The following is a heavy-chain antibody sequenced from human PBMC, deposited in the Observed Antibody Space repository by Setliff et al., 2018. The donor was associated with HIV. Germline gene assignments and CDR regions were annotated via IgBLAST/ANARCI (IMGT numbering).Heavy chain of an antibody. CDR2: ISSTGAA. V-gene: IGHV4-59*11. J-gene: IGHJ3*02. Sequence: SETLSLTCAVSGDSINSHFWTWIRQSPRKGLEWIGYISSTGAAWYNPSLKSRVTMSIDTSKIHFSLTLSSVSGADTALYFCARGGKRAFDIWGQGAMVTVSS. CDR3: ARGGKRAFDI. CDR1: GDSINSHF.